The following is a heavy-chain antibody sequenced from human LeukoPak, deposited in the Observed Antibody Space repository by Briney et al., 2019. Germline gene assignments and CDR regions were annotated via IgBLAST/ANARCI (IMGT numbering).Heavy chain of an antibody. CDR1: GGSISSYY. CDR3: ARHSQWLAIFDY. CDR2: IYYSGST. Sequence: PSETLSLTCTVSGGSISSYYWSWIRQPPGKGLEWIGYIYYSGSTNYNPSLKSRVTISEDTSKNQFSLKLSSVTAADTAVYYCARHSQWLAIFDYWGQGTLVTVSS. D-gene: IGHD6-19*01. J-gene: IGHJ4*02. V-gene: IGHV4-59*08.